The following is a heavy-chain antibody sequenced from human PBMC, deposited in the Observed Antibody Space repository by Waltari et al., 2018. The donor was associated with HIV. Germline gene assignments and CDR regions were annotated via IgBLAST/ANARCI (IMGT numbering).Heavy chain of an antibody. J-gene: IGHJ5*02. D-gene: IGHD3-16*01. CDR1: NMAHTCHY. V-gene: IGHV4-34*01. CDR3: ARHTGTYFDP. Sequence: QVHLPQWASGLVKPSETLSVTCAVYNMAHTCHYWTWFRQPPGKGPEWIGEITYDGEIDYNPSLRGRLTISLNRAKNQFSLRLKSTTAADTAVYFCARHTGTYFDPWGQGSLVVVTS. CDR2: ITYDGEI.